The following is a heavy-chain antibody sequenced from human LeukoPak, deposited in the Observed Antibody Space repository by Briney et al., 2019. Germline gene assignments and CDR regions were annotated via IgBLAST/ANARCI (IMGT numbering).Heavy chain of an antibody. CDR3: ARATISSGWYGGTGY. V-gene: IGHV1-18*01. D-gene: IGHD6-19*01. J-gene: IGHJ4*02. CDR2: ISAYNGNT. CDR1: GYTFTIYG. Sequence: GASVKVSCKASGYTFTIYGISWVRQAPGQGLEWMGWISAYNGNTNYAQKLQGRVTMTTDTSTSTAYMELRSLRSDDTAVYYCARATISSGWYGGTGYWGQGTLVTVSS.